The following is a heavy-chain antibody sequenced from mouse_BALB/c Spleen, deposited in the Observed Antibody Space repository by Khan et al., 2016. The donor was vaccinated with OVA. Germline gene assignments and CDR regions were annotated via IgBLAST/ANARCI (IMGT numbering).Heavy chain of an antibody. J-gene: IGHJ2*01. Sequence: QIQLVQSGPELVRPGVSVKISCKGSGYTFTDYAMYWVKQSHAKSLEWIGLISTYSGSTNYNQKFKGKGTMTVDKSSSAAYMELARLTSEDSAIYYSASPAYAGYCDYWGQGTALTVSS. CDR1: GYTFTDYA. CDR3: ASPAYAGYCDY. D-gene: IGHD2-3*01. CDR2: ISTYSGST. V-gene: IGHV1S137*01.